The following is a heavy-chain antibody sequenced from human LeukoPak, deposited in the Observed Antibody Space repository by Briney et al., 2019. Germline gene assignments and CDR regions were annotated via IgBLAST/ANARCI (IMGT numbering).Heavy chain of an antibody. V-gene: IGHV4-59*01. J-gene: IGHJ4*02. D-gene: IGHD2-2*01. CDR3: ARGWASSWYYFDF. Sequence: SETLSLTCAVSGGSMRNYYWSWVRQPPGKGPEWIGYTYDSGSSSYNPSLRSRVSISIDTSKNQFSQDLSSATAADTAVYYCARGWASSWYYFDFWGQGTLVTVSS. CDR2: TYDSGSS. CDR1: GGSMRNYY.